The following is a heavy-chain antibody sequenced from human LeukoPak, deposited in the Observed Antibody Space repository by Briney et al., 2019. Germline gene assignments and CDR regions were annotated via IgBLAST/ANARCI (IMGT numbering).Heavy chain of an antibody. V-gene: IGHV3-30*02. Sequence: GGSLRLSCAASGFTFTSYGMHWVRQAPGKGLEWVALMRYDGGNEYYTDSVKGRFTISRDNSKNTLYLQMNSLRAEDTAVYHCAKGSSGWSIDYWGQGTLVTVSS. CDR2: MRYDGGNE. CDR3: AKGSSGWSIDY. CDR1: GFTFTSYG. D-gene: IGHD6-19*01. J-gene: IGHJ4*02.